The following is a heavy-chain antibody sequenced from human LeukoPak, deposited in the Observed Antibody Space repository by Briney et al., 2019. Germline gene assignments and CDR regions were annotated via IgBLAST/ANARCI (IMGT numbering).Heavy chain of an antibody. CDR2: INSDGTTT. CDR1: GFTFSRYW. Sequence: PGGSLRLYCAASGFTFSRYWMHWVRQAPGKGLVWVSSINSDGTTTNYADSVKGRFTISRDNAKNTLYLQMHSLRAEDTAVYYCATSGFTVTTPFDYWGQGTLVAVSS. J-gene: IGHJ4*02. D-gene: IGHD4-17*01. V-gene: IGHV3-74*01. CDR3: ATSGFTVTTPFDY.